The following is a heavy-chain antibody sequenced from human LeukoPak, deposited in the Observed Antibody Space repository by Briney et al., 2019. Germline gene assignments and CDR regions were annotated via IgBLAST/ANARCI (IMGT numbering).Heavy chain of an antibody. CDR2: ISGGGDST. CDR3: ARGPFDGGYLDY. CDR1: GFTFTYYA. D-gene: IGHD3-22*01. Sequence: GGSLRLSCAASGFTFTYYAMTWVRQAPGKELEWVSVISGGGDSTYYADSVKGRFTISRDNSRNTLYLQMNSLRAEDTAVYYCARGPFDGGYLDYWGQGTLVTVSS. V-gene: IGHV3-23*01. J-gene: IGHJ4*02.